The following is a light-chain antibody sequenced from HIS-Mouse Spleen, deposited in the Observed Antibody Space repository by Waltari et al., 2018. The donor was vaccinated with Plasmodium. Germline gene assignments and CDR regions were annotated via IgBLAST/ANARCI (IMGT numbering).Light chain of an antibody. V-gene: IGLV2-23*01. CDR1: SSDVGSYNL. CDR2: EGS. Sequence: QSALTQPASVSGSPGQSITISCTGTSSDVGSYNLVPWYQQHPGQAPKPMIYEGSKRPSGVSNRFSGSKSGNTASLTISGLQAEDEADYYCCSYAGSSTYVFGTGTKVTVL. J-gene: IGLJ1*01. CDR3: CSYAGSSTYV.